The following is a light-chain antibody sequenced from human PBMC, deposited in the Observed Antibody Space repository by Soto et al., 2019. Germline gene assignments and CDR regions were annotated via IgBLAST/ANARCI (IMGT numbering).Light chain of an antibody. CDR3: QQHGSSPPIT. CDR2: GAS. CDR1: QSVSSSY. V-gene: IGKV3-20*01. J-gene: IGKJ5*01. Sequence: EIVLTQSPGTLSLSPGERATLSCRASQSVSSSYLAWYQQKPGQAPRLLIYGASSRATGLPDRFSGSGSGTDFTHTISRLEPEDFAVYYCQQHGSSPPITFGQGTRLEIK.